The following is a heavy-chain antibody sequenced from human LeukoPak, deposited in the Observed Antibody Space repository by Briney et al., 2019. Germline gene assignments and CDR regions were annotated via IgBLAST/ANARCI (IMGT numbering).Heavy chain of an antibody. V-gene: IGHV1-46*01. J-gene: IGHJ4*02. Sequence: ASVKVSCKASGCTFTSYQMHWVRQAPEHGLEWMGIINPSAGSTSYAQKFQGRVTMTRDTSTSTGYMELSSLRSEDTAVYYCARENEGSGWYYFDYWGQGTLVSVSS. CDR2: INPSAGST. CDR3: ARENEGSGWYYFDY. CDR1: GCTFTSYQ. D-gene: IGHD6-19*01.